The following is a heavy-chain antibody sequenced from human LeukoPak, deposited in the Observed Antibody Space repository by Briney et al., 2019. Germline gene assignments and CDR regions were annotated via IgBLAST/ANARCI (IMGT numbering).Heavy chain of an antibody. Sequence: GWALRLSCAASGFTFSSYAMIWVRQAPRKGLEGVSSISGSCGSTYYADSVKGRFTISRHNYKNTLYLKMHRLRAEDTAVYYCAKPDSSGYYYRPYYFDYWGQGTLVTVSS. CDR3: AKPDSSGYYYRPYYFDY. D-gene: IGHD3-22*01. V-gene: IGHV3-23*01. J-gene: IGHJ4*02. CDR1: GFTFSSYA. CDR2: ISGSCGST.